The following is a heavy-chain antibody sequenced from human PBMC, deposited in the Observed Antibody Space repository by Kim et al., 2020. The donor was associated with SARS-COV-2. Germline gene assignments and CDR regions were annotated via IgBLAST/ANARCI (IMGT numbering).Heavy chain of an antibody. CDR2: VSQRGGG. Sequence: SETLSLTCTVSGGSISGYRWSWIRLPPGPGLEWMADVSQRGGGNSYPNPTRKVTITLYTSTYQNPLCLNLVTAAAAATSEYACGHVGDIAVRSVCLDP. J-gene: IGHJ5*02. V-gene: IGHV4-34*06. CDR3: GHVGDIAVRSVCLDP. D-gene: IGHD3-16*02. CDR1: GGSISGYR.